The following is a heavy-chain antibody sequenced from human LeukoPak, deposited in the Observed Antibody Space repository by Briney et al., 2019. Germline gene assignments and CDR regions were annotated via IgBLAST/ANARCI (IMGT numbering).Heavy chain of an antibody. D-gene: IGHD3-22*01. Sequence: GGSLRLSCAASGFTFNTYWMTWVRLPPGKGLEWVANIKQDGSEKYYVDSVKGRFTISRDNAKNSLYLQMNSLRAEDTAVYYCARDRNYYDSGGYYSTSGRYYYYGMDVWGQGTTVTVSS. CDR2: IKQDGSEK. CDR1: GFTFNTYW. J-gene: IGHJ6*02. V-gene: IGHV3-7*01. CDR3: ARDRNYYDSGGYYSTSGRYYYYGMDV.